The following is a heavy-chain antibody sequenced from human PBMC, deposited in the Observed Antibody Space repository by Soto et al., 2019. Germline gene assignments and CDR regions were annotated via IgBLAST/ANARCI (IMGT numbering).Heavy chain of an antibody. V-gene: IGHV4-59*01. CDR1: GGSISSYY. CDR3: AGKAHVSSWSRFDT. J-gene: IGHJ4*02. D-gene: IGHD6-13*01. CDR2: IYYSGST. Sequence: QVQLQESGPGLVKPSETLSLTCTVSGGSISSYYWSWIRQPPGKGLEWIGYIYYSGSTNYNPSLKSRVTLSVATSKSQCSLKLSSVTAADTAVYCCAGKAHVSSWSRFDTWGQGPLVTVSS.